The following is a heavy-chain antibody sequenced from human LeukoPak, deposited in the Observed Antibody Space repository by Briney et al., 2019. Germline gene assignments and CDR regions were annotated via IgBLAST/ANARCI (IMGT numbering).Heavy chain of an antibody. Sequence: GGSLRLSCAASGFTFSSYAMHWVRQAPGKGLEWVAVISYDGSNKYYADSVKGRFTISRDNSKNTLYLQMNSLRAEDTAVYYCARGMDIVGTITLDYWGQGTLVTVSS. V-gene: IGHV3-30*01. CDR2: ISYDGSNK. CDR1: GFTFSSYA. J-gene: IGHJ4*02. D-gene: IGHD5-12*01. CDR3: ARGMDIVGTITLDY.